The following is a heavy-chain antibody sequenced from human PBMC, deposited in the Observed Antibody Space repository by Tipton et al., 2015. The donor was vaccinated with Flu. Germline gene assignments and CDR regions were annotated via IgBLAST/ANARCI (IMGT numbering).Heavy chain of an antibody. V-gene: IGHV3-21*01. CDR3: ARSVVPAAIDY. CDR1: GFTFSSYS. J-gene: IGHJ4*02. D-gene: IGHD2-2*01. Sequence: LSLTCAASGFTFSSYSMNWVSSISSSSSYIYYADSVKGRFTISRDNAKNSLYLQMNSLRAEDTAVYYCARSVVPAAIDYWGQGTLVTVSS. CDR2: ISSSSSYI.